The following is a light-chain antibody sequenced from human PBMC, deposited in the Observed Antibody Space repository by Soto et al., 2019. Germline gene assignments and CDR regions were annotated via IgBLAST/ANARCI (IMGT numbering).Light chain of an antibody. Sequence: DIQMTQSPSTLSGSVGDRVTITCRASQSIGNWLAWYQQKPGRAPKLLIYEASTLESGVPSRFSGGGSGTDFTLTISGLKHDDFATYYCQQYKNYTWTFGQGTKVDIK. CDR2: EAS. V-gene: IGKV1-5*03. J-gene: IGKJ1*01. CDR1: QSIGNW. CDR3: QQYKNYTWT.